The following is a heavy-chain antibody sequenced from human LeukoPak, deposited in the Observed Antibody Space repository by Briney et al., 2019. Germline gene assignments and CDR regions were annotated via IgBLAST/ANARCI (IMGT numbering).Heavy chain of an antibody. Sequence: ASVKVSCKASGYTFTGYYMHWVRQAPGQGLEWMGWINPNSGGTNYAQKFQGRVTMTRDTSISTAYMELGRLRSDDTAVYYCARGGYYDILTGPQDYGMDVWGQGTTVTVSS. V-gene: IGHV1-2*02. J-gene: IGHJ6*02. CDR3: ARGGYYDILTGPQDYGMDV. D-gene: IGHD3-9*01. CDR1: GYTFTGYY. CDR2: INPNSGGT.